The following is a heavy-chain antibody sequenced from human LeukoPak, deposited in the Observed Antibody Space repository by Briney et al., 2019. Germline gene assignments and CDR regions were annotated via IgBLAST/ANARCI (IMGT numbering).Heavy chain of an antibody. Sequence: GGTLRLSCGASGFTFSSFGMSWVRQAPGKGLEWVSFIYSGGDTHYSDSVKGRFTISRDNSKNTLYLQMNSLRAEDTAVYCCAKDHLGATTELDYWGQGTLVTVSS. V-gene: IGHV3-23*01. CDR3: AKDHLGATTELDY. CDR2: IYSGGDT. J-gene: IGHJ4*02. CDR1: GFTFSSFG. D-gene: IGHD1-26*01.